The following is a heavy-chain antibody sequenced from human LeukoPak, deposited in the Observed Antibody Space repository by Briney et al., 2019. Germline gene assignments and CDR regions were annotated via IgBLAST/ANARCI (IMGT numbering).Heavy chain of an antibody. J-gene: IGHJ6*02. CDR2: ISWNSGSI. D-gene: IGHD5-24*01. CDR1: GFTFDDYA. V-gene: IGHV3-9*01. CDR3: AKDRDGYNSGPGMDV. Sequence: PGGSLRLSCAASGFTFDDYAMPWVRQAPGKGLEWVSGISWNSGSIGYADSVKGRFTISRDNAKNSLYLQMNSLRAEDTALYYCAKDRDGYNSGPGMDVWGQGTTVTVSS.